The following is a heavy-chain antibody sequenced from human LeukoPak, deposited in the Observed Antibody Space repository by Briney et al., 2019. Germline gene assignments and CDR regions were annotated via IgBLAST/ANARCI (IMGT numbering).Heavy chain of an antibody. Sequence: ASVKVSCKASGYTFTSCYIHWVRQAPGQGLEWMGKINPSGGNTRYAQKFQGRVTMTRDMSTSTVYMELSSLRSEDTALFYCARSYRDAFDIWGQGTMVTVSS. CDR1: GYTFTSCY. V-gene: IGHV1-46*01. CDR3: ARSYRDAFDI. J-gene: IGHJ3*02. D-gene: IGHD1-26*01. CDR2: INPSGGNT.